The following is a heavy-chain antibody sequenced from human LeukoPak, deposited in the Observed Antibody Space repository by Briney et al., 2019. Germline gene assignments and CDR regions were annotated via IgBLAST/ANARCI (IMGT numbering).Heavy chain of an antibody. CDR2: IGSGSTI. D-gene: IGHD4-17*01. Sequence: GGSLRLSCAASGFTFSDYYMSWIRQAPGKGLEWVSYIGSGSTIYYADSVKGRFTISRDNAKNSLYLQMNSLRAEDTAVYYCARGGQSGDYALAYYFDYWGQGTLVTVSS. CDR1: GFTFSDYY. J-gene: IGHJ4*02. V-gene: IGHV3-11*01. CDR3: ARGGQSGDYALAYYFDY.